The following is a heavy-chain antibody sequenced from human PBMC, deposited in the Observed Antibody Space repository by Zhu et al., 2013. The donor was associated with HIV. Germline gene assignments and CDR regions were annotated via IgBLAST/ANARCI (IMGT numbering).Heavy chain of an antibody. CDR2: ISAYNGNT. D-gene: IGHD6-19*01. CDR3: ARVRSRGAVAGSFDP. Sequence: QVQLVQSGAEVKKPGASVKVSCKASGYTFTSYGISWVRQAPGQGLEWMGWISAYNGNTNYAQKLQGRVTMTTDTSTSTAYVELRSLRSDDTAVYYCARVRSRGAVAGSFDPWGQGTLVTVSS. CDR1: GYTFTSYG. V-gene: IGHV1-18*01. J-gene: IGHJ5*02.